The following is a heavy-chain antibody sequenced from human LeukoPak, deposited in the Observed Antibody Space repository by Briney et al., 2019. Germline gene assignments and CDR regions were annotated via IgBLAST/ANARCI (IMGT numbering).Heavy chain of an antibody. J-gene: IGHJ4*02. CDR2: ISYDGSNK. D-gene: IGHD5-12*01. CDR1: GFTFSSYA. CDR3: AKDLQTWPRFPDY. Sequence: GGSLRLSCAAPGFTFSSYAMHWVRQAPGKGLEWVAVISYDGSNKYYADSVKGRFTISRDNSKNTLYLQMIGLRVEDTAVYYCAKDLQTWPRFPDYWGRGTLVTVSS. V-gene: IGHV3-30-3*01.